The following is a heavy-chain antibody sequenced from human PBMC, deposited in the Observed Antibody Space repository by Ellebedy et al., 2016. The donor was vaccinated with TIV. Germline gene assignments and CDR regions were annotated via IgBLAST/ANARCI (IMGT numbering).Heavy chain of an antibody. V-gene: IGHV3-7*03. CDR3: ARDGAYGDYSPGYYGMDV. J-gene: IGHJ6*02. CDR2: INGDGSKK. D-gene: IGHD4-17*01. CDR1: RFTFSGYW. Sequence: GGSLRLSCAASRFTFSGYWMSWVRQAPGKGLEWVANINGDGSKKYYVDPVKGRFTISRDNGKNSVYLQMNSLRTEDTALYYCARDGAYGDYSPGYYGMDVWGQGTTVTVSS.